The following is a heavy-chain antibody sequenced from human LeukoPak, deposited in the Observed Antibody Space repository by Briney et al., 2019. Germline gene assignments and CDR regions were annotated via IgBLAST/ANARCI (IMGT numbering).Heavy chain of an antibody. CDR3: ARDSLVGSTTPVFAY. Sequence: GGSLRLSCAASRFTFSTYSMNWVRQAPGKGLEWVSSIDSTSTYIYYADSVKGRFTISRDNAKNSLYLQMDSLRAEDTAVYYCARDSLVGSTTPVFAYWGQGTLVTVSP. CDR2: IDSTSTYI. J-gene: IGHJ4*02. V-gene: IGHV3-21*04. D-gene: IGHD1-26*01. CDR1: RFTFSTYS.